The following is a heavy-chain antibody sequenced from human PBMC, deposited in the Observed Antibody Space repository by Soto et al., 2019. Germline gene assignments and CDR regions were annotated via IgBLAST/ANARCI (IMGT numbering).Heavy chain of an antibody. V-gene: IGHV3-30-3*01. CDR3: ARGPSSLTRFDY. D-gene: IGHD2-2*01. CDR2: ISYDGSNK. CDR1: GFTFSSYA. Sequence: SLRLSCAASGFTFSSYAMHGVRQAPGKGLEWVAVISYDGSNKYYADSVKGRFTISRDNSKNTLYLQMNSLRAEDTAVYYCARGPSSLTRFDYWGQGTLVTVSS. J-gene: IGHJ4*02.